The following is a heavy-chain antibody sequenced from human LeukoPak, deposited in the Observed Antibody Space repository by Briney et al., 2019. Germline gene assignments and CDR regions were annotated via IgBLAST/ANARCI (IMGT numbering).Heavy chain of an antibody. D-gene: IGHD3-16*02. Sequence: ASVKVSCKASGYTFTNYYMHWVRQAPGQGLEWMGIINPSGGSTSYAQKFQGRVTMTRDTPTTTVYMELSSLRSEDTAVYYCARDLSPYYEYVWGSYRYPDYWGQGTLVTVSS. CDR2: INPSGGST. CDR3: ARDLSPYYEYVWGSYRYPDY. J-gene: IGHJ4*02. V-gene: IGHV1-46*01. CDR1: GYTFTNYY.